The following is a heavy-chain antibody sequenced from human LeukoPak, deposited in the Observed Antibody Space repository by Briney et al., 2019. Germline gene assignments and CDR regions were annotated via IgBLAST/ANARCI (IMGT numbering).Heavy chain of an antibody. CDR1: GFTFSSYE. D-gene: IGHD2-2*01. J-gene: IGHJ4*02. Sequence: PGGSLRLSCAASGFTFSSYEMNWVRQAPGKGLGWVSCISSSGSTIYYADSVKGRFTISRDNAKNSLYLQMNSLRAEDTAVYYCARRGHIVVVPAAVDRPFDYWGQGTLVTVSS. V-gene: IGHV3-48*03. CDR2: ISSSGSTI. CDR3: ARRGHIVVVPAAVDRPFDY.